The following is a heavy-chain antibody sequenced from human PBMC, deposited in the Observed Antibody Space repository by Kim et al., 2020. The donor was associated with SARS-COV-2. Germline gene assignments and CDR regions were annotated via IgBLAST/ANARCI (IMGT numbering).Heavy chain of an antibody. CDR1: GFTFSSYG. D-gene: IGHD3-3*01. Sequence: GGSLRLSCAASGFTFSSYGMHWVRQAPGKGLEWVAVIWYDRSNKYYADSVKGRFTISRDNSKNTLYLQMNSLRAEDTAVYYCARGNYDFWRGSPGGYYYYYMDVWGKGATVTVSS. CDR2: IWYDRSNK. CDR3: ARGNYDFWRGSPGGYYYYYMDV. J-gene: IGHJ6*03. V-gene: IGHV3-33*01.